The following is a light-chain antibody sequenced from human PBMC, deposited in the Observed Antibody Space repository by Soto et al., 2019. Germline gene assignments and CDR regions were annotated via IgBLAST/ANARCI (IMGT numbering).Light chain of an antibody. Sequence: IQMNQSPYSLSASVGYRVTITCQTSQGIRNDLSWCQQKPETARKLLIYAGFSLQSGLPSRFSGSGSVTDFTLTISSLKPEDCATCYCLQDYNYPYTLGQGAKGDIK. CDR3: LQDYNYPYT. V-gene: IGKV1-6*01. J-gene: IGKJ2*01. CDR1: QGIRND. CDR2: AGF.